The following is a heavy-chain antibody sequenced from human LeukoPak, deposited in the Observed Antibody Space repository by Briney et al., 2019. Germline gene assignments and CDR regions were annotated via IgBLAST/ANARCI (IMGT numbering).Heavy chain of an antibody. V-gene: IGHV3-9*01. D-gene: IGHD3-10*01. Sequence: GGSLRLSCAASGFTFDDYAMHWVRQAPGKGLEWVSGISWNSGSIGYADSVKGRFTISRDNAKNSLYLQMNSLRAEDTALYYCAKDMNYYGSGRYEYWGQGTLVTVSS. CDR3: AKDMNYYGSGRYEY. CDR1: GFTFDDYA. J-gene: IGHJ4*02. CDR2: ISWNSGSI.